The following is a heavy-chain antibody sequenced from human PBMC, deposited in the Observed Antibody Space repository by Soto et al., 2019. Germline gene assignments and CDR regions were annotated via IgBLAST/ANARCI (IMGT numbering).Heavy chain of an antibody. Sequence: GASVKVSCKASGYTFTSYGLSWVRQATGQGLEWMGWISAYNGNTNYAQKLQGRVTMTTDTSTSTAYTELRSLRSDDTAVYYCARDWRYCSGGSCYVSKCDYWGQGTLVTVSS. J-gene: IGHJ4*02. CDR2: ISAYNGNT. V-gene: IGHV1-18*01. CDR3: ARDWRYCSGGSCYVSKCDY. D-gene: IGHD2-15*01. CDR1: GYTFTSYG.